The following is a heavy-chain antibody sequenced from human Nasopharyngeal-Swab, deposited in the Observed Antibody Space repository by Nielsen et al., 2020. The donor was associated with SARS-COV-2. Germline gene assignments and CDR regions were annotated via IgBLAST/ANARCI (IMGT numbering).Heavy chain of an antibody. CDR2: INPDSGDT. J-gene: IGHJ4*02. CDR3: ARDYYDNYDSDY. CDR1: GYTFTDYY. V-gene: IGHV1-2*02. Sequence: VSVKVSCKTSGYTFTDYYIHWLRQVPGQGLEWVGCINPDSGDTRYAQKFQGRVTVTRDRSRSTAYIELSRLRSDDTAVYYCARDYYDNYDSDYWGQGTLVTVSS. D-gene: IGHD3-22*01.